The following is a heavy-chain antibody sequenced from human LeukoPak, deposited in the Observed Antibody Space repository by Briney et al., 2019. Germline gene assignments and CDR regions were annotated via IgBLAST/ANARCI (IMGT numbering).Heavy chain of an antibody. Sequence: ASVKVSCKASGYTFTSYDINWVRQATGQGLEWMGWMNPNSGNTGYAQKFQGRFTMTRSTSISTAYMELSSLRSEDTAVYYCARGGTWIQPHTCDYWGQGTLVTVSS. CDR1: GYTFTSYD. J-gene: IGHJ4*02. CDR3: ARGGTWIQPHTCDY. CDR2: MNPNSGNT. V-gene: IGHV1-8*01. D-gene: IGHD5-18*01.